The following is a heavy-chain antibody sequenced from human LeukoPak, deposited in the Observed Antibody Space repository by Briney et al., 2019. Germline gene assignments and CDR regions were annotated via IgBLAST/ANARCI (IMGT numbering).Heavy chain of an antibody. V-gene: IGHV3-23*01. D-gene: IGHD3-22*01. Sequence: GGSLRLSCGASGFTFSRYAMSWVRQAPGKGLQWVSEIGGSGGAIYYADSVKGRFTISRDNSKNTLYLQMNSLRAEDTAVYYCATYYYYDSSGYPDRAFDIWGQGTMVTVSS. CDR3: ATYYYYDSSGYPDRAFDI. CDR2: IGGSGGAI. CDR1: GFTFSRYA. J-gene: IGHJ3*02.